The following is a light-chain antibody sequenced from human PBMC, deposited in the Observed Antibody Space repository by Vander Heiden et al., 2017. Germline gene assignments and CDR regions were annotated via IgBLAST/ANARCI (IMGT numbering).Light chain of an antibody. Sequence: DIQMTPSPSSLSASVGDRVTITCRASQSISSYLNWYQQKPGKAPKLLIYAASSLQSGVPSKFSGSGSGTEFTLTISSLQPEDFATYYCQQSYSTPQTFGQGTKLEIK. CDR3: QQSYSTPQT. J-gene: IGKJ2*01. V-gene: IGKV1-39*01. CDR2: AAS. CDR1: QSISSY.